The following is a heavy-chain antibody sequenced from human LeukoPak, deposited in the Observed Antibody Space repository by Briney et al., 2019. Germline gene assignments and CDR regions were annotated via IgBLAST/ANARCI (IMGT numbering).Heavy chain of an antibody. CDR1: GFTFSSYS. CDR3: AKGYSSGSASYFQH. CDR2: ISSSSSYI. Sequence: PGGSLRLSCAASGFTFSSYSMNWVREAPGTGLEWGSSISSSSSYIYYADSVKGRFTISRDNAKNSLYLQMNSLRAEDTAVYYCAKGYSSGSASYFQHWGQGTLVTVSS. D-gene: IGHD6-19*01. V-gene: IGHV3-21*01. J-gene: IGHJ1*01.